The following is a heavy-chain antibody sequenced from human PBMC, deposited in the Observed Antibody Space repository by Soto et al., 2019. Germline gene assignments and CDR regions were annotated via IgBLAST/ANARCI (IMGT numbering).Heavy chain of an antibody. Sequence: PSETLSLTCTVSGGSISSGGYYWSWIRQHPGKGLEWIGYIYYSGSTYYNPSLKSRVTISVDTSKNQFSLKLSSVTAADTAVYYCARDSAYYYDSSGLYWGQGTLVTVSS. CDR1: GGSISSGGYY. V-gene: IGHV4-31*03. J-gene: IGHJ4*02. CDR2: IYYSGST. D-gene: IGHD3-22*01. CDR3: ARDSAYYYDSSGLY.